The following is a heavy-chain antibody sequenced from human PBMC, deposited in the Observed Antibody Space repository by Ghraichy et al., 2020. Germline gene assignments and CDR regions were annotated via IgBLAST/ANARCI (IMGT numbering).Heavy chain of an antibody. CDR2: MSPAGGRT. D-gene: IGHD1-1*01. J-gene: IGHJ4*02. CDR3: AKGQRLESRLDS. CDR1: GGTFSNYT. Sequence: GGSLRLSCAASGGTFSNYTMTWVRLAPGPGLEWDSSMSPAGGRTYYADPVKGRFTVSRDDSKNTLYLQMVSLRAEDTALYYCAKGQRLESRLDSWGQGTLVTVSS. V-gene: IGHV3-23*01.